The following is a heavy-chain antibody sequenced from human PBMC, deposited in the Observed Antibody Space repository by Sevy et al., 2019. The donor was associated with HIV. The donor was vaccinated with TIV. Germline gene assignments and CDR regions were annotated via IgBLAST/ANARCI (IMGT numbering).Heavy chain of an antibody. V-gene: IGHV1-18*01. CDR1: GYTFTSYG. J-gene: IGHJ4*02. D-gene: IGHD2-15*01. Sequence: ASVKVSCKASGYTFTSYGISWVRQAPGQGLEWMGWISAYNGNTNYAQKLQGRVTMTTDTSTSTAYMELGSLRSDDTAVYYCARVPICSGGSCYSETWIQLWGEFDYWGQGTLVTVSS. CDR2: ISAYNGNT. CDR3: ARVPICSGGSCYSETWIQLWGEFDY.